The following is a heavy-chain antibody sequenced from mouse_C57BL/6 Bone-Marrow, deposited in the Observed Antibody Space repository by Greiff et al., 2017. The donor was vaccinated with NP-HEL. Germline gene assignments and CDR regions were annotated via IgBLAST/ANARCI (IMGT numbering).Heavy chain of an antibody. CDR3: ARRGFDSARFAY. V-gene: IGHV1-81*01. D-gene: IGHD2-4*01. CDR2: IYPRSGNT. J-gene: IGHJ3*01. Sequence: QVQLQQSGAELARPGASVKLSCKASGYTFTSYGISWVKQRTGQGLEWIGEIYPRSGNTYYNEKFKGKATLTADKSSSTAYMELRSLTSEDSAVYFCARRGFDSARFAYWGQGTLVTVSA. CDR1: GYTFTSYG.